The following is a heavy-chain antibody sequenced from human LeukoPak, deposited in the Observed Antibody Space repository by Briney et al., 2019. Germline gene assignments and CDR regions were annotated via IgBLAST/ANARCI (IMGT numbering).Heavy chain of an antibody. D-gene: IGHD2-15*01. V-gene: IGHV1-46*01. J-gene: IGHJ5*02. CDR1: GYTFTSFY. CDR3: ARGDVVAATGNNNWFDP. Sequence: ASVKVSCKASGYTFTSFYIHWVRQAPGQGLEWMGIINPSGGSTSYAQKFQGRVTMTRDMSTSTVYMELSSLRSEDTAVYYCARGDVVAATGNNNWFDPWGQGTLVTVSS. CDR2: INPSGGST.